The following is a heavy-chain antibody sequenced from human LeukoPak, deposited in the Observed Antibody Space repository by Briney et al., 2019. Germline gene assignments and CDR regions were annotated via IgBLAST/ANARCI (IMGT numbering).Heavy chain of an antibody. V-gene: IGHV3-7*01. CDR3: AVSSSSSGAGGI. J-gene: IGHJ4*02. CDR1: GFTFSSYW. D-gene: IGHD6-6*01. Sequence: GGSLRLSCAASGFTFSSYWMTWVSQASGKGLEWVANINQDGSEKYYVDSVRGRFTISRDNAKNSLYLQMNSLRVEDTALYYCAVSSSSSGAGGIWGQGTLVTVSP. CDR2: INQDGSEK.